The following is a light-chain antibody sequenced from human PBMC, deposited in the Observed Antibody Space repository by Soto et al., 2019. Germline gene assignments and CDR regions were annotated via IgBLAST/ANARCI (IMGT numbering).Light chain of an antibody. CDR1: QRISSN. V-gene: IGKV3-15*01. J-gene: IGKJ1*01. Sequence: EVVMTQSPATLSVSPGERATLSCRASQRISSNLAWYQQRPGQAPRLLIYGASTRAPGIPARVSGSGSETEFTLTISSLQSEDFAVYYCQHYNNWPPWTFGQGTKVEIK. CDR3: QHYNNWPPWT. CDR2: GAS.